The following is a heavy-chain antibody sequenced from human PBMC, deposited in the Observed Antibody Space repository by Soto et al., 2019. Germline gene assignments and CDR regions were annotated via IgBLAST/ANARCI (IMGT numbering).Heavy chain of an antibody. D-gene: IGHD2-15*01. CDR3: ARDRSGVDWFDP. CDR2: IYSGGST. V-gene: IGHV3-53*01. Sequence: GGSLRLSCAASGFTVSSNYMSWVRQAPGKGLEWVSVIYSGGSTYYADSVKGRFTISRDNSKNTLYLQMNSLRAEDTAVYYCARDRSGVDWFDPWGQGTLVTVSS. J-gene: IGHJ5*02. CDR1: GFTVSSNY.